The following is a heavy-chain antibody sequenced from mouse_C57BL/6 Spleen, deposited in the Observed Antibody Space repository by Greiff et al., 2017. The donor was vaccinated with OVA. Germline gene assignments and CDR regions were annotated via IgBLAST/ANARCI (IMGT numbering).Heavy chain of an antibody. D-gene: IGHD1-1*01. CDR1: GYTFTSYW. V-gene: IGHV1-69*01. CDR3: ARSGSSYGYYAMDY. CDR2: IDPSDSYT. J-gene: IGHJ4*01. Sequence: QVQLQQPGAELVMPGASVKLSCKASGYTFTSYWMHWVKQRPGQGLEWIGEIDPSDSYTNYNQKFKGKSTLTVDKSSSTAYMQLSSLTSEDSAVYYCARSGSSYGYYAMDYWGQGTSVTVSS.